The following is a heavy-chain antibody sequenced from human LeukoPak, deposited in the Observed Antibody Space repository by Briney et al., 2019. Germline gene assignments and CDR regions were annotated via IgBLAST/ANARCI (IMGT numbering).Heavy chain of an antibody. Sequence: APVKVSCKASGGTFSSYAISWVRQAPGQGLEWMGRIIPILGIANYAQKFQGRVTITADKSTSTAYMELSSLRSEDTAVYYCARGIRSYSTPSDWGQGTLVTVSS. CDR3: ARGIRSYSTPSD. CDR1: GGTFSSYA. D-gene: IGHD6-6*01. J-gene: IGHJ4*02. V-gene: IGHV1-69*04. CDR2: IIPILGIA.